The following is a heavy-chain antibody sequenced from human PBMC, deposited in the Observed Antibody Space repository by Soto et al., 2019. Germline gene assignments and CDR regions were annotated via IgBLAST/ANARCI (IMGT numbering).Heavy chain of an antibody. V-gene: IGHV4-4*02. Sequence: QVQLQESGPGLVKPSGTLSLTCAVSGGSISTNNWWSWVRQPPGKGLEWIGEVYHNGSPNYNPSLRSRLAISVDKSKNQFSLKLTSVTAADTAVYYCARSPQELQVFLDWGLGTLVTVSS. CDR2: VYHNGSP. CDR3: ARSPQELQVFLD. D-gene: IGHD3-10*01. CDR1: GGSISTNNW. J-gene: IGHJ4*02.